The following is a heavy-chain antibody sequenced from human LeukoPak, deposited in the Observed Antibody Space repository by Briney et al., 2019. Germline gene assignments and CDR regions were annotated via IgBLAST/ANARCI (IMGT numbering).Heavy chain of an antibody. CDR3: ARVSPGYNSGYYFDY. V-gene: IGHV4-61*02. CDR1: GGSISSGNYY. D-gene: IGHD5-18*01. J-gene: IGHJ4*02. CDR2: IYTSGNT. Sequence: SQNLSLTCTVSGGSISSGNYYWSWIRQPAGKGLEWIGRIYTSGNTNYNPSLKSRVTISIDTSKDQFSLKLSSVTAADTAVYYCARVSPGYNSGYYFDYWGQGTLVTVSS.